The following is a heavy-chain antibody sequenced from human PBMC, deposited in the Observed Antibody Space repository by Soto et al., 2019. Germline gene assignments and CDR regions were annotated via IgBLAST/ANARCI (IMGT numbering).Heavy chain of an antibody. CDR2: IYYSGST. D-gene: IGHD3-22*01. Sequence: SETLSLTCTVSGGSISSYYWSWIRQPPGRGLEWIGYIYYSGSTNYNPSLKSRVTISVDTSKNQFSLKLSSVTAADTAVYYCARDIFDYDSSGYWNYWGQGTLVTVSS. J-gene: IGHJ4*02. V-gene: IGHV4-59*01. CDR3: ARDIFDYDSSGYWNY. CDR1: GGSISSYY.